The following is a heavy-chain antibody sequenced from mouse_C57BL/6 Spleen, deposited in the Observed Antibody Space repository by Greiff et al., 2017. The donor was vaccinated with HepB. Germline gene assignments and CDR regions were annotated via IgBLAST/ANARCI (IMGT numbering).Heavy chain of an antibody. CDR1: GYTFTSYW. Sequence: QVQLQQPGAELVKPGASVKLSCKASGYTFTSYWMHWVKQRPGQGLEWIGMIHPNSGSTNYNEKFKSKATLTVDKSSSTAYMPLSSLTSEDSAVYYCAVKEVGYYFVYWGQGTTLTVSS. V-gene: IGHV1-64*01. CDR2: IHPNSGST. J-gene: IGHJ2*01. D-gene: IGHD6-1*01. CDR3: AVKEVGYYFVY.